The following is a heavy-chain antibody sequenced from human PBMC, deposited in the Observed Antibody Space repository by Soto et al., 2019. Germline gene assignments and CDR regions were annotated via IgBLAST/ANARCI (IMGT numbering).Heavy chain of an antibody. Sequence: QVQLQESGPGLVKPSQTLSLTCTVSGGSISSGGYYWSWIRQHPGKGLEWIGYIYYSGSTYYNPSLKSRVTRSVDTSKNQFSLKLSSVTAADTAVYYCARDIVVVPAAIGLGLGWFDPWGQGTLVTVSS. CDR2: IYYSGST. CDR3: ARDIVVVPAAIGLGLGWFDP. CDR1: GGSISSGGYY. D-gene: IGHD2-2*01. J-gene: IGHJ5*02. V-gene: IGHV4-31*03.